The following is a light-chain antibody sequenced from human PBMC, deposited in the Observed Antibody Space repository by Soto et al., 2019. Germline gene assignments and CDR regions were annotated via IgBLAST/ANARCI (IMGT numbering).Light chain of an antibody. CDR1: SSDIGGYNY. V-gene: IGLV2-14*01. J-gene: IGLJ1*01. CDR2: DVS. Sequence: QSALTQPASVSGSPGQSITISCTGTSSDIGGYNYVSWYQQHPGKAPKLMIYDVSNRPSGVSYRFSGSKSGNMASLTISGLQAEDEADYYCSSYTSSSTYVFGPGTKLTVL. CDR3: SSYTSSSTYV.